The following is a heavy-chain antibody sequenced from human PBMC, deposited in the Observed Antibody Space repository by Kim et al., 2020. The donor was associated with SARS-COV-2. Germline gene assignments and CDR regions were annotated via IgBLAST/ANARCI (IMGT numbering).Heavy chain of an antibody. Sequence: ASVKVSCKASGYTFTSYGISWVRQAPGQGLEWMGWISAYNGNTNYAQKLQGRVTMTTDTSTSTAYMELRSLRSDDTAVYYCARDFYDYGDYAGRENDAFDIWGQGTMVTVSS. CDR3: ARDFYDYGDYAGRENDAFDI. CDR2: ISAYNGNT. V-gene: IGHV1-18*01. J-gene: IGHJ3*02. D-gene: IGHD4-17*01. CDR1: GYTFTSYG.